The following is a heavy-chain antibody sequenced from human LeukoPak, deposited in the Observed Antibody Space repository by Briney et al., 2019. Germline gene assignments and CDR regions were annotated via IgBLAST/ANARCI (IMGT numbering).Heavy chain of an antibody. D-gene: IGHD2-2*01. J-gene: IGHJ5*02. CDR1: GGTFGSYA. Sequence: ASVKVSCKASGGTFGSYAISWVRQAPGQGLEWMGGIIPIFGTANYAQKFQGRVTITTDESTSTAYMELSSLRSEDTAVYYCASMDCSSTSCLRGVWFDPWGQGTLVTVSS. CDR2: IIPIFGTA. CDR3: ASMDCSSTSCLRGVWFDP. V-gene: IGHV1-69*05.